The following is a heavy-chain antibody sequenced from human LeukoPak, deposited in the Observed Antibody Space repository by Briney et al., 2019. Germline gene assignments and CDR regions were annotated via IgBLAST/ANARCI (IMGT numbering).Heavy chain of an antibody. CDR3: ARVGYSSGI. CDR2: ISSSGSTI. CDR1: GFTFSSYS. V-gene: IGHV3-48*04. Sequence: GGSLRLSCVVSGFTFSSYSMNWVRQAPGKGLEWVSYISSSGSTIYYADSVKGRFTISRDNAKNSLYLQMNSLRAEDTAVYYCARVGYSSGIWGQGTLVTVSS. D-gene: IGHD6-19*01. J-gene: IGHJ4*02.